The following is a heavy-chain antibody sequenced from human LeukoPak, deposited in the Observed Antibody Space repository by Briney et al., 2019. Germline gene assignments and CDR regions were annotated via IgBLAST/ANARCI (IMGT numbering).Heavy chain of an antibody. CDR1: GYTFTSYG. J-gene: IGHJ3*02. CDR3: ARYYDSSGSIDAFDI. CDR2: IIPIFGTA. Sequence: GASVKVSCKASGYTFTSYGISWVRQAPGQGLEWMGGIIPIFGTANYAQKFQGRVTITADESTSTAYMELSSLRSEDTAVYYCARYYDSSGSIDAFDIWGQGTMVTVSS. V-gene: IGHV1-69*13. D-gene: IGHD3-22*01.